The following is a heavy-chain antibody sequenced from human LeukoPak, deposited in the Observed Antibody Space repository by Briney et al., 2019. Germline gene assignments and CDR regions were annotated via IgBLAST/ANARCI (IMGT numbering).Heavy chain of an antibody. CDR2: TYYRSKWYN. J-gene: IGHJ3*02. D-gene: IGHD3-9*01. V-gene: IGHV6-1*01. CDR1: GDSVSSNSAA. Sequence: SQTLSLTCAISGDSVSSNSAAWNWIRQSPSRGLEWLGRTYYRSKWYNDYAVSVKSRITINPDTSKNQFSLQLNSVTPEDTAVYYCAREGLYFDWYDGAFDIWGQGTMVTVSS. CDR3: AREGLYFDWYDGAFDI.